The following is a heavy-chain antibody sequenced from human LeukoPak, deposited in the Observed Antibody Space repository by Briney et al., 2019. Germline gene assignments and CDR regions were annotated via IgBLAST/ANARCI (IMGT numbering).Heavy chain of an antibody. Sequence: GASVKVSCKASGYTFTGYYMHWVRQAPGQGLEWMGWINPNSGGTNYAQKFQGRVTMTRDTSISTAYMELSRLRSDDTAVYYCARRRSSGYYYPLYDYWGQGTLVTVSS. CDR1: GYTFTGYY. D-gene: IGHD3-22*01. CDR3: ARRRSSGYYYPLYDY. J-gene: IGHJ4*02. CDR2: INPNSGGT. V-gene: IGHV1-2*02.